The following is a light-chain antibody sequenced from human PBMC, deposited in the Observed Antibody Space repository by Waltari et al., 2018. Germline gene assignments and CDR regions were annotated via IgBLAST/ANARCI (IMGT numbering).Light chain of an antibody. J-gene: IGKJ3*01. Sequence: DIQMTQSPSSLSASVGDRATMTCRASQSITNYLSWYQHKLGESPNLLVYDASTLVSGVPSRFNGSGSGTEFTLTISSLQPEDLATYYCLQTYSTLMFSFGPGTKVDL. CDR1: QSITNY. CDR2: DAS. V-gene: IGKV1-39*01. CDR3: LQTYSTLMFS.